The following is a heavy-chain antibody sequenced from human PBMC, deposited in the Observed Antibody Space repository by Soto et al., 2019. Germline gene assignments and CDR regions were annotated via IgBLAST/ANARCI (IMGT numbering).Heavy chain of an antibody. CDR2: IYYSGST. V-gene: IGHV4-61*05. J-gene: IGHJ4*02. Sequence: PSETLSLTCTVSGGSISSSSYYWSWIRQPPGKGLEWIGYIYYSGSTNYNPSLKSRVTISVDKSKNQFSLKLNSMTAEDTAIYYCTRHSADYWGQGTLVTVSS. D-gene: IGHD2-15*01. CDR1: GGSISSSSYY. CDR3: TRHSADY.